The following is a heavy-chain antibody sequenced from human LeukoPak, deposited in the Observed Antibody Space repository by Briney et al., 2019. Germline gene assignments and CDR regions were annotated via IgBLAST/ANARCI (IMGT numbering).Heavy chain of an antibody. Sequence: QPGGSLRLSCAASGFSLSSYWMHWLRQAPAKGLVWVLRVNGDGSRTSYADSVKGRFTMSRDDAKNTLYLQMNSLRAEDRAVYYCAREGYFDSSGYDFGYWGQGTLVTVSS. V-gene: IGHV3-74*01. CDR3: AREGYFDSSGYDFGY. CDR2: VNGDGSRT. D-gene: IGHD3-22*01. CDR1: GFSLSSYW. J-gene: IGHJ4*02.